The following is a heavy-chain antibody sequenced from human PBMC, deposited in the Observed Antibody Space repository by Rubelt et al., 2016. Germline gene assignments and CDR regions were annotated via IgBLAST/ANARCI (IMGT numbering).Heavy chain of an antibody. CDR1: DDSITSTSYY. CDR3: ARVGRGGYTGYDRRTNDY. Sequence: QLQLQESGPGLVKPSETLSLNCTVSDDSITSTSYYWGWIRQPPGKGLEWIGESNPSGSTNYNPSRKSRVTISVDTAENQCSLNLRSMTAADTAVYYCARVGRGGYTGYDRRTNDYWGQGTLVTVSS. V-gene: IGHV4-39*07. J-gene: IGHJ4*02. CDR2: SNPSGST. D-gene: IGHD5-12*01.